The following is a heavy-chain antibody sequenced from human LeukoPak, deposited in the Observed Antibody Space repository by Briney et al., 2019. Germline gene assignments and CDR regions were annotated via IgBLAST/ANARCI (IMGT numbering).Heavy chain of an antibody. CDR1: GFTFSSYE. V-gene: IGHV3-48*03. Sequence: GGSLRLSCAASGFTFSSYEMSWVRQAPGKGLEWVSYISGSGSAIYYADSVKGRFTISRDNAKNSLYLQMNSLRAEDTAVYYCARRYCSGGSCYLDYWGQGTLVTVSS. CDR2: ISGSGSAI. CDR3: ARRYCSGGSCYLDY. J-gene: IGHJ4*02. D-gene: IGHD2-15*01.